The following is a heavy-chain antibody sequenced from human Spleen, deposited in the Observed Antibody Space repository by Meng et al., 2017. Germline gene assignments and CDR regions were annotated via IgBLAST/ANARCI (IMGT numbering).Heavy chain of an antibody. D-gene: IGHD4-23*01. J-gene: IGHJ4*02. V-gene: IGHV4-38-2*01. Sequence: SETLSLTCAVSGYSITGSYNWGWIRQSPGKGLEWIGSIYQSGSTYYNPSLKSRVTMSADTSKNQFSLNLRTVTAADTAVYFCARTPGLRWTPKIDQWGLGTLVTVSS. CDR3: ARTPGLRWTPKIDQ. CDR1: GYSITGSYN. CDR2: IYQSGST.